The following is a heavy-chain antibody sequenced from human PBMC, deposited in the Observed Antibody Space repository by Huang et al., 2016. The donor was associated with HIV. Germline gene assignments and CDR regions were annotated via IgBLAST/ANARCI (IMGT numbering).Heavy chain of an antibody. CDR1: TVTFSAYW. Sequence: LVESGGGLVQPGGSLRLSCGGSTVTFSAYWLSWVRQSPGQGMEWVARIRQDGNEKFYVDSVKGRFNISRDNAKKLLVLDMTSLQVDDTATYFCVTKASAMDVWGQGTTVIVSS. J-gene: IGHJ6*02. V-gene: IGHV3-7*01. CDR2: IRQDGNEK. CDR3: VTKASAMDV. D-gene: IGHD2-8*01.